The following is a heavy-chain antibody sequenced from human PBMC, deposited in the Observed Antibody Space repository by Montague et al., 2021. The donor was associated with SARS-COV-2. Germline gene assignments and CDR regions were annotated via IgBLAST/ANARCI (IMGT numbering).Heavy chain of an antibody. CDR3: ARDPDTAGGMDV. J-gene: IGHJ6*02. CDR2: IYSGGST. D-gene: IGHD5-18*01. V-gene: IGHV3-66*01. CDR1: GITVSSNY. Sequence: SLRLSCAASGITVSSNYMSWVRQAPGKGLEWVSVIYSGGSTYYADSVKGRFTISRDNSKNTLYLQMNSLRAEDTAVYYCARDPDTAGGMDVWGQGTTVTVSS.